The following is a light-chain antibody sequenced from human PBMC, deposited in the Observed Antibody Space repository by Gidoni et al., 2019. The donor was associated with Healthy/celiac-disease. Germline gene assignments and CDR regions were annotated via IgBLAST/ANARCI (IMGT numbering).Light chain of an antibody. J-gene: IGKJ1*01. CDR1: QSISSW. Sequence: DIQMTQSPSPLSASVGDRGPITCRASQSISSWLAWYQQKPGKAPKPLIYKASSLESGVPSRFSSSGSGTEFTLTISSMQADDFATDYCQQYNSYRGTFGQGTKVEIK. CDR3: QQYNSYRGT. V-gene: IGKV1-5*03. CDR2: KAS.